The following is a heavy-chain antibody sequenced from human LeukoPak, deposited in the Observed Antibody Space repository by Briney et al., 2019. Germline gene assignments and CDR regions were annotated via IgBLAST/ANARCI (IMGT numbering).Heavy chain of an antibody. V-gene: IGHV3-9*01. Sequence: GRSLRLSCAASGFTFDDYAMHWVRQAPGKGLEWVSGISWNSGSIGYADSVKGRFTISRDNAKNSLYLQMNSLRAEDTALYYCAKALRTMVRGVTPFYPWGQGTLVTVSS. J-gene: IGHJ5*02. CDR3: AKALRTMVRGVTPFYP. CDR1: GFTFDDYA. D-gene: IGHD3-10*01. CDR2: ISWNSGSI.